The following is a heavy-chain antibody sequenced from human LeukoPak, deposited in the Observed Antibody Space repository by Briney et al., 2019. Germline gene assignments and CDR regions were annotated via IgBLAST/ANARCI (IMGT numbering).Heavy chain of an antibody. V-gene: IGHV3-74*01. CDR1: GFTFSTYW. CDR2: INGDGSTT. J-gene: IGHJ4*02. CDR3: AEAASVRGVSH. D-gene: IGHD3-10*01. Sequence: GGSLRLSCAASGFTFSTYWMHWVRQAPGKGPLWVSHINGDGSTTNYADSVKGRFTISRDNAKNTLYLQMNSLRAEDTAVYYCAEAASVRGVSHWGQGTLVTVSS.